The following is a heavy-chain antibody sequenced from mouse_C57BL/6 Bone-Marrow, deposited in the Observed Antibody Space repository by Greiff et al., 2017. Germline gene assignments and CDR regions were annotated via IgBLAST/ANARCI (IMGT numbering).Heavy chain of an antibody. Sequence: VQLKESGAELVRPGASVKLSCTASGFNIKDDYMHWVKQRPEQGLEWIGWIDPENGDTEYASKFQGTATITADTSSNTAYLQLSSLTSEDTAVYYCTTYDFDGFAYWGQGTLVTVSA. CDR1: GFNIKDDY. V-gene: IGHV14-4*01. CDR3: TTYDFDGFAY. D-gene: IGHD2-4*01. J-gene: IGHJ3*01. CDR2: IDPENGDT.